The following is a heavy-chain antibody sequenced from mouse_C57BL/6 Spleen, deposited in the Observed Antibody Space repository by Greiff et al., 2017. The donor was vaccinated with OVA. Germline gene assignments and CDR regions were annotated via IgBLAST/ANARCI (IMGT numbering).Heavy chain of an antibody. Sequence: EVHLVESGGDLVKPGGSLKLSCAASGFTFSSYGMSWVRQTPDKRLEWVATISSGGSYTYYPDSVKGRFTISRDNAKNTLYLQMSSLKSEDTAMYYCARHKDGNSYYYAMDYWGQGTSVTVSS. V-gene: IGHV5-6*01. CDR3: ARHKDGNSYYYAMDY. CDR2: ISSGGSYT. CDR1: GFTFSSYG. D-gene: IGHD2-1*01. J-gene: IGHJ4*01.